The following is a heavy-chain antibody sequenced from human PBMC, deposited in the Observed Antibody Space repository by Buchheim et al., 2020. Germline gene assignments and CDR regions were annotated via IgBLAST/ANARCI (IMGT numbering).Heavy chain of an antibody. CDR2: VYYSGST. D-gene: IGHD3-16*01. CDR3: ARDYDSASWFDP. CDR1: GGSISSTSYY. J-gene: IGHJ5*02. Sequence: QLQLQESGPGLVKPSETLSLTCTVSGGSISSTSYYWGWIRQPPGKGLEWIGSVYYSGSTYYNPSLKSRVTISVDTSKNQFSLKLSSVTAADTAVYYCARDYDSASWFDPWGQGTLVPSP. V-gene: IGHV4-39*07.